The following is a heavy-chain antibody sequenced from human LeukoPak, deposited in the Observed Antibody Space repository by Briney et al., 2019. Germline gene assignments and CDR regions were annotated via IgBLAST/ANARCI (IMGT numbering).Heavy chain of an antibody. Sequence: PGGSLRLSCAASGFTFSSYWMSWVRQAPGKGLGWVANIKQDGSEKYYVDSVKGRFTISRDNAKNSLYLQMNSLRAEDTAVYYCARDSSPREHDYWGQGTLVTVSS. V-gene: IGHV3-7*03. CDR3: ARDSSPREHDY. J-gene: IGHJ4*02. CDR2: IKQDGSEK. CDR1: GFTFSSYW. D-gene: IGHD1/OR15-1a*01.